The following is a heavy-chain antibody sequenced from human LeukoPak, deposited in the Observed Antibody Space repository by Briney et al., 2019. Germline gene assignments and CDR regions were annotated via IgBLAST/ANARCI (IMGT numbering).Heavy chain of an antibody. D-gene: IGHD3-10*01. CDR2: INSDGSIT. Sequence: GGSLRLSCAASGFTFSSYWMHWVRQAPGKGLVWVSRINSDGSITTYADSVKGRFTISRDNAKNTLYLQMNSLRAEDTAVYYCATPRGSGSYLAFDYWGQGTLVTVSS. V-gene: IGHV3-74*03. CDR3: ATPRGSGSYLAFDY. J-gene: IGHJ4*02. CDR1: GFTFSSYW.